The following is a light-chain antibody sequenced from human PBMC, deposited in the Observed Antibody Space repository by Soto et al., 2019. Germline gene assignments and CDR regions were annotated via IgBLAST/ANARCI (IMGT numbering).Light chain of an antibody. Sequence: DIQMTQSPSTLSASVGDRVTITCRASQDISDLLAWYQQKPGRAPKLLIYAASSLQSGVPLRFSGSGSGTDFILTISSLQPEDVATYYCQQLDSFPLTFGQGTRLENK. J-gene: IGKJ5*01. CDR2: AAS. CDR3: QQLDSFPLT. CDR1: QDISDL. V-gene: IGKV1-12*01.